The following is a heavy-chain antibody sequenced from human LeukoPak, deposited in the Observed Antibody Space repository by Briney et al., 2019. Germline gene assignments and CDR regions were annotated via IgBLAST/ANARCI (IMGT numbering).Heavy chain of an antibody. CDR1: GFIFSAYN. CDR2: ITTSSSTI. CDR3: AKCSGGSCYSAIDY. J-gene: IGHJ4*02. V-gene: IGHV3-48*01. Sequence: PGGSLRLSCAASGFIFSAYNMNWVRQAPGKGLEWISYITTSSSTIYYAESVKGRFTISRDNSKNTLYLQMNSLRAEDTAVYYCAKCSGGSCYSAIDYWGQGTLVTVSS. D-gene: IGHD2-15*01.